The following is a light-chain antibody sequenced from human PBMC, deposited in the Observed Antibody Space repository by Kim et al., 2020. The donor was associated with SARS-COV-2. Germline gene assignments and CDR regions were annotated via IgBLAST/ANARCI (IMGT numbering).Light chain of an antibody. CDR1: QSISRH. CDR2: AAS. J-gene: IGKJ3*01. Sequence: DIQMTQSPSTLSASVGDRVTITCRTTQSISRHLNWYQQKPGRAPKLLISAASTLQGGVPSRFSGSGSETDFTLTISSLQPEDFATYFCQQSYIAPFTFGPGTKVDIK. CDR3: QQSYIAPFT. V-gene: IGKV1-39*01.